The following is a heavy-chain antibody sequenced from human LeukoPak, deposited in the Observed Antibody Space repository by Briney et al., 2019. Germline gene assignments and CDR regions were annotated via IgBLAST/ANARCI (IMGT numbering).Heavy chain of an antibody. Sequence: GGSLRLSCAASGFTFSSYEMNWVRQAPGKGLEWVSYISSSGSTIYYADSVKGRFTISGDNSKNTVYLQMNSLRAEDTAVYYCARQGYYGSGTYYSYFDYWGQGTLVTVSS. J-gene: IGHJ4*02. D-gene: IGHD3-10*01. CDR1: GFTFSSYE. V-gene: IGHV3-48*03. CDR3: ARQGYYGSGTYYSYFDY. CDR2: ISSSGSTI.